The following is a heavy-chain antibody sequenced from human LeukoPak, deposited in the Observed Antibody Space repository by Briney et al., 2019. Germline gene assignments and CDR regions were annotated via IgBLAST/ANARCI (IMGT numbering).Heavy chain of an antibody. D-gene: IGHD6-19*01. V-gene: IGHV1-2*02. CDR1: GYTFTGYY. Sequence: GASVKVSCKASGYTFTGYYMHWVRQAPGQGLEWMGWINPNSGGTNYAQKFQGRVTMTRDTSISTAYMELSRLRSDDTAVYYCAREEAIAVAGTNYWGQGTLVTVSS. CDR2: INPNSGGT. J-gene: IGHJ4*02. CDR3: AREEAIAVAGTNY.